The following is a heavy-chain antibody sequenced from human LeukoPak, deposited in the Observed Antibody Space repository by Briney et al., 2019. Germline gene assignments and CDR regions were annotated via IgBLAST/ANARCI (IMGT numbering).Heavy chain of an antibody. CDR2: INHSGST. CDR3: ARVRDDIVVVPAATGDAFDI. V-gene: IGHV4-34*01. J-gene: IGHJ3*02. Sequence: PSETLSLTCAVYGGSFSGYYWSWIRQPPGKGPEWIGEINHSGSTNYNPSLKSRVTISVDTSKNQFSLKLSSVTAADTAVYYCARVRDDIVVVPAATGDAFDIWGQGTMVTVSS. D-gene: IGHD2-2*01. CDR1: GGSFSGYY.